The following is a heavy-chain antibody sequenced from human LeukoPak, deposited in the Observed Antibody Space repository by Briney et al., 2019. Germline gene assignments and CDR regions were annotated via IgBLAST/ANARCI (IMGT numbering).Heavy chain of an antibody. CDR2: ISSSSSYI. CDR3: ARDLVGYDILTGYYKPYYGMDV. CDR1: GFTFSSYS. J-gene: IGHJ6*04. D-gene: IGHD3-9*01. V-gene: IGHV3-21*01. Sequence: GGSLGLSCAASGFTFSSYSMNWVRQAPGKGLEWVSSISSSSSYIYYADSVKGRFTISRDNAKNPLYLQMNSLRAEDTAVYYCARDLVGYDILTGYYKPYYGMDVWGKGTTVTVSS.